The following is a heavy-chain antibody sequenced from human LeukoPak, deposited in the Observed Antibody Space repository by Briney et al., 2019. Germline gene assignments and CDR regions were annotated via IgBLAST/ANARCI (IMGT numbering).Heavy chain of an antibody. D-gene: IGHD6-19*01. V-gene: IGHV3-23*01. Sequence: GGSLRLSCAVSGFSFSYYAMSWLRQAPGKGLEWVSGIGGSNDITYYADSVKGRFTISRDNSKNTLYLQVNSLRAEDTAGYYCAKEFRGGWPFDHWGQGTLVTVSS. CDR3: AKEFRGGWPFDH. CDR2: IGGSNDIT. CDR1: GFSFSYYA. J-gene: IGHJ4*02.